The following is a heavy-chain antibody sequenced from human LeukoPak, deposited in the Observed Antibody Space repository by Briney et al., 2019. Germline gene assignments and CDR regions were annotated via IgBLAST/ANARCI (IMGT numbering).Heavy chain of an antibody. CDR1: RFAFSTYW. J-gene: IGHJ6*02. CDR2: IKEDGSEK. CDR3: ARDSPGSSRFYHYYGLDV. D-gene: IGHD6-6*01. Sequence: PGGSLRLSCAASRFAFSTYWMSWVRQAPGKGLEWVANIKEDGSEKYYVDSVKGRFTIYRDNAKTSLYLQMNRLRAEDTAVYYCARDSPGSSRFYHYYGLDVWGQGTTVTVSS. V-gene: IGHV3-7*05.